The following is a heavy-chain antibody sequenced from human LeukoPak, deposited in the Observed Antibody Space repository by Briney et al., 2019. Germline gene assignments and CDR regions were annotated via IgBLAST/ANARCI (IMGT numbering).Heavy chain of an antibody. Sequence: PGGSLRLSCAASGFTFSDHFMSWIRQAPGKGLEWISYISSTGNTIYYGDSVRGRFTSSRDNADNSLYLQMNSLRAEDTALYYCVRGTTNWPFYFEFWGQGTLVTVSS. CDR3: VRGTTNWPFYFEF. CDR1: GFTFSDHF. J-gene: IGHJ4*02. CDR2: ISSTGNTI. D-gene: IGHD1-1*01. V-gene: IGHV3-11*01.